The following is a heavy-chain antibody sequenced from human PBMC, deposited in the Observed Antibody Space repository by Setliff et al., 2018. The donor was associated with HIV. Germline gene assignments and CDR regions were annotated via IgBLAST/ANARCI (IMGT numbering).Heavy chain of an antibody. V-gene: IGHV4-39*01. D-gene: IGHD6-19*01. CDR3: ARHGNQWLVTIDY. CDR1: GDSIGTTTYY. CDR2: IYFSGSA. J-gene: IGHJ4*02. Sequence: SETLSLTCTVSGDSIGTTTYYWGWIRQSPEKGLERIGSIYFSGSAYYNPSLESRVTISVDTSKNQFSLKLNSVTAADTAVYYCARHGNQWLVTIDYWGQGTLVTVSS.